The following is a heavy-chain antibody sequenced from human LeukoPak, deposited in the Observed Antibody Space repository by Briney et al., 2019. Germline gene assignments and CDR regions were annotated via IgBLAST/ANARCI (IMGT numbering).Heavy chain of an antibody. J-gene: IGHJ4*02. D-gene: IGHD3-22*01. CDR1: GYTFTGYY. V-gene: IGHV1-2*02. CDR3: ARVSYYDSSGYYRYYFDY. Sequence: ASAKVSCKASGYTFTGYYMHWVRQAPGQGLEWMGWINPNSGGTNYAQKFQGRVTMTRDTSISTAYMELSRLRSDDTAVYYCARVSYYDSSGYYRYYFDYWGQGTLVTVSS. CDR2: INPNSGGT.